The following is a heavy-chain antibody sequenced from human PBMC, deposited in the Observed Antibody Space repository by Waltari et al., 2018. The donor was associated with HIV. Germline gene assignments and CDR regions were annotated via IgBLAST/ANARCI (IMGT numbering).Heavy chain of an antibody. CDR2: ISWNSGSI. V-gene: IGHV3-9*01. CDR3: AKDMGSYAAEYFQH. Sequence: EVQLVESGGGLVQPGRSLRLSCAASGFTFDDYAMHWVRQAPGKGLEWVSGISWNSGSIGYADSVKGRFTISRDNAKNSLYLQMNSLRAEDTALYYCAKDMGSYAAEYFQHWGQGTLVTVSS. CDR1: GFTFDDYA. D-gene: IGHD3-10*01. J-gene: IGHJ1*01.